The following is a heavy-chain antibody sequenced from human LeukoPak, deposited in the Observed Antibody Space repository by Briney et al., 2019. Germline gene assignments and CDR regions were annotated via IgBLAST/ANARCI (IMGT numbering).Heavy chain of an antibody. J-gene: IGHJ4*02. Sequence: QTGGSLRLSCAASGFTFSSYWMHWVRHAPGKGLVWVSRINSDGSSTSYADSVKGRFTISRDNAKNSLYLQMNSLRAEDTAVYYCARDASSGWWPEYYFDYWGQGTLVTVSS. V-gene: IGHV3-74*01. CDR3: ARDASSGWWPEYYFDY. CDR2: INSDGSST. CDR1: GFTFSSYW. D-gene: IGHD6-19*01.